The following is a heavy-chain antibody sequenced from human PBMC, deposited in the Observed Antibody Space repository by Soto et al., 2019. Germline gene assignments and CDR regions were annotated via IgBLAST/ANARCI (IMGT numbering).Heavy chain of an antibody. J-gene: IGHJ4*02. D-gene: IGHD3-10*01. CDR1: GGSISSGGYY. Sequence: QVQLQESGPGLVKPSQTLSLTCTVSGGSISSGGYYWSWIRQHPGKGLEWIGYIYYSGSTYYNPSLKSRVTISVDTSKNQFSLKLSSVTAADTAVYYCARDAPFGTMVRGEIQYYFDYWGQGTLVTVSS. V-gene: IGHV4-31*03. CDR3: ARDAPFGTMVRGEIQYYFDY. CDR2: IYYSGST.